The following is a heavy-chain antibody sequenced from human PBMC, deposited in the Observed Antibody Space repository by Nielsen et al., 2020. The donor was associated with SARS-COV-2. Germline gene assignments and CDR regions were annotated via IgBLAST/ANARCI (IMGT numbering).Heavy chain of an antibody. D-gene: IGHD3-22*01. CDR2: IYYSGST. CDR3: ASYRRYYDSSGYYRSDAFDI. J-gene: IGHJ3*02. V-gene: IGHV4-31*03. Sequence: SETLSLTCTVSGGSISSGGYYWSWIRQHPGKGLEWIGYIYYSGSTYYNPSLKSRVTISVDTSKNQFSLKLSSVTAADTAVYYCASYRRYYDSSGYYRSDAFDIWGQGTMVTVSS. CDR1: GGSISSGGYY.